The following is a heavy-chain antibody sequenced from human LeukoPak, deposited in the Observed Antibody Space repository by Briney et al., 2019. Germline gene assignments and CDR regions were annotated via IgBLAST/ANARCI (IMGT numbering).Heavy chain of an antibody. CDR1: GGSISSYY. V-gene: IGHV4-59*01. Sequence: SETLSLTCTVSGGSISSYYWSWIRQPPGKGLEWIGYIYYSGSTNYNPSLKSRVTISVDTSKNQFFLKLSSVTAADTAVYYCARDLGYCSGGSCYTGGGAFDIWGQGTMVTVSS. J-gene: IGHJ3*02. CDR3: ARDLGYCSGGSCYTGGGAFDI. D-gene: IGHD2-15*01. CDR2: IYYSGST.